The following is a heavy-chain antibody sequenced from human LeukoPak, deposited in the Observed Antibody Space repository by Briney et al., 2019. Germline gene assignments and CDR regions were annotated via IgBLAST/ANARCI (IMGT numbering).Heavy chain of an antibody. J-gene: IGHJ4*02. CDR3: ANYYDSSGLAFDY. D-gene: IGHD3-22*01. CDR2: IRSKAYGGTT. V-gene: IGHV3-49*04. Sequence: PGGSLRLSCTASGFTFGDYAMSWVRQAPGKGLEWVGFIRSKAYGGTTEYAASVKGRFTISRDDSKSIAYLQMNSLKTEDTAVYYCANYYDSSGLAFDYWGQGTLVTVSS. CDR1: GFTFGDYA.